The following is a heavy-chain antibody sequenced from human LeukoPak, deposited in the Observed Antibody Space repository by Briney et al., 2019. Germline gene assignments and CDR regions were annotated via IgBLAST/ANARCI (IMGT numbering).Heavy chain of an antibody. CDR3: ARVVTSTEGY. CDR2: INEDGSGK. D-gene: IGHD2-21*02. V-gene: IGHV3-7*03. Sequence: GGSLRLSCAASGFTFSRYWMTWVRQAPGKGLXXVASINEDGSGKHYVDSVKGRFTISRDNAQKSVYLEMNSLGAEDTAVYYCARVVTSTEGYWGQGTLVTVSS. J-gene: IGHJ4*02. CDR1: GFTFSRYW.